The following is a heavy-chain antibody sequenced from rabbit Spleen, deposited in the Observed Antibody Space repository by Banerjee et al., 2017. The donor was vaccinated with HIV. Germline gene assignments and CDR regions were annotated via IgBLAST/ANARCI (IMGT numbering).Heavy chain of an antibody. V-gene: IGHV1S40*01. D-gene: IGHD4-2*01. CDR1: GLDFSSKYW. J-gene: IGHJ4*01. CDR2: IDVVKSDTT. CDR3: ARDAAGREDFNL. Sequence: QSLEESGGDLVKPGASLTLTCTASGLDFSSKYWICWVRQTPGKGLEWIACIDVVKSDTTYYASWARGRFTISKTSSTTMTLQMTSLTAADTATYFCARDAAGREDFNLWGPGTLVTVS.